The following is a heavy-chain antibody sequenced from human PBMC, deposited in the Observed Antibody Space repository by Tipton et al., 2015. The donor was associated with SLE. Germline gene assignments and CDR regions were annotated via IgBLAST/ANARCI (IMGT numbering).Heavy chain of an antibody. CDR1: GYSISSGYY. CDR2: IYHSGST. CDR3: ALKGITGTSGDDVAFDI. J-gene: IGHJ3*02. D-gene: IGHD1-7*01. V-gene: IGHV4-38-2*01. Sequence: TLSLTCAVSGYSISSGYYWGWIRQPPGKGLEWIGSIYHSGSTNYNPSLKSRVTMSVDTSKNQFSLKLSSVTAADTAVYYCALKGITGTSGDDVAFDIWGQGTMVTVSS.